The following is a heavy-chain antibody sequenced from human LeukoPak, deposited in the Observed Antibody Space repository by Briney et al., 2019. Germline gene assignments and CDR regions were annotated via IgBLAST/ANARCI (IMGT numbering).Heavy chain of an antibody. CDR1: GFSFTSYA. D-gene: IGHD5-18*01. J-gene: IGHJ4*02. CDR2: IRYDGSNK. CDR3: AKDGYSYGLYFDY. V-gene: IGHV3-30*02. Sequence: GGSLRLSRTGSGFSFTSYAMHWVRQAPGKGLEWVAFIRYDGSNKYYADSVKGRFTISRDNSKNTLYLQMNSLRAEDTAVYYCAKDGYSYGLYFDYWGQGTLVTVSS.